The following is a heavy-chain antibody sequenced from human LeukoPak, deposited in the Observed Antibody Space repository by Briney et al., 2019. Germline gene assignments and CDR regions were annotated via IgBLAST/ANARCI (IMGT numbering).Heavy chain of an antibody. CDR3: ARGDSTGGSKPFDI. D-gene: IGHD2-2*01. CDR1: GFTFSDYA. V-gene: IGHV3-30*04. Sequence: PGRSVRLLCAASGFTFSDYAMHWRRQAPGKGLEWVTVISYDAKNNYYADSVKSRFTISRDNSKNTLYLQMNSLRGEDTAVYYCARGDSTGGSKPFDIWGHGTLVTVSS. J-gene: IGHJ3*02. CDR2: ISYDAKNN.